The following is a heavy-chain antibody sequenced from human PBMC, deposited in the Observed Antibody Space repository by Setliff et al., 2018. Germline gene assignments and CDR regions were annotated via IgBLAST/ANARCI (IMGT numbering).Heavy chain of an antibody. CDR3: ARSPRPPTSLDYVDV. V-gene: IGHV3-21*01. CDR2: IDTSSSYI. CDR1: GFTFSTYT. D-gene: IGHD2-2*01. Sequence: PGGSLRLSCAASGFTFSTYTMNWVRQAPGKGLEWVSSIDTSSSYIHYADSVRGRFTISRNNAENSLYLQMNSLRAEDTAVYYCARSPRPPTSLDYVDVWGDGTMVTVSS. J-gene: IGHJ6*03.